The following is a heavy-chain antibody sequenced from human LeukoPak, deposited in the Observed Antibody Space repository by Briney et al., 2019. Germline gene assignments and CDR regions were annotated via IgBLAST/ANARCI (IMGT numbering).Heavy chain of an antibody. V-gene: IGHV3-11*01. Sequence: PGGSLRLSCAASGFTFSDHYMNWIRQAPGKGLEWVSYISSSGSTICYADSVKGRFTISRDNAKNSLYLQMNSLRAEDTAVYYCARESPGIAAAGLRFWGQGTLVTVSS. CDR2: ISSSGSTI. CDR1: GFTFSDHY. J-gene: IGHJ4*02. CDR3: ARESPGIAAAGLRF. D-gene: IGHD6-13*01.